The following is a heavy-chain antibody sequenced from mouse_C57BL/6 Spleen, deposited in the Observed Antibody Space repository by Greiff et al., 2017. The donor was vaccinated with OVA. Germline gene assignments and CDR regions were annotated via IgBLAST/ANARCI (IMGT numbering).Heavy chain of an antibody. D-gene: IGHD2-1*01. Sequence: QVQLQQSGAELVRPGSSVKLSCKASGYTFTSYWMDWVKQTPGQGLEWIGNIYPSDSETHYNQKFKDKATLTVDKSSSTAYMQLSSLTSEDSAVYYCARRDYGNAWFAYWGQGTLVTVSA. J-gene: IGHJ3*01. CDR3: ARRDYGNAWFAY. V-gene: IGHV1-61*01. CDR2: IYPSDSET. CDR1: GYTFTSYW.